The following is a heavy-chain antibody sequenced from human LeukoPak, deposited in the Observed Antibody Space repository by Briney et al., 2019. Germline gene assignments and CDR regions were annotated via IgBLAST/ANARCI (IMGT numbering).Heavy chain of an antibody. D-gene: IGHD6-13*01. J-gene: IGHJ4*02. V-gene: IGHV3-20*04. CDR2: INWDGGAT. CDR1: GNSFDDYG. CDR3: ARDLSSSWYSLGY. Sequence: GGSLRFSCTDSGNSFDDYGMSWVRQVPRKGLEWVSGINWDGGATAYADSVKGRFTISRDHAKNSVFLQMNSLRAEDTALYFCARDLSSSWYSLGYWGQGILVTVSS.